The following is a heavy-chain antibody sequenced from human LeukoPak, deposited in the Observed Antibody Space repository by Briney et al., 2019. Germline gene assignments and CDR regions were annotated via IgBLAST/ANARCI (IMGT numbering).Heavy chain of an antibody. D-gene: IGHD2-21*02. V-gene: IGHV3-33*01. Sequence: GRSLRLSCAASGFTFSSYGMQWVRQAPGKGLDWVAGIWYDGSNKNYADSVKGRFTISRDNSKNTLFLQMDSLRAEDTAVYYCGRVYCGGNCYSPPLPDYWGQGTLVTVSA. CDR2: IWYDGSNK. CDR3: GRVYCGGNCYSPPLPDY. CDR1: GFTFSSYG. J-gene: IGHJ4*02.